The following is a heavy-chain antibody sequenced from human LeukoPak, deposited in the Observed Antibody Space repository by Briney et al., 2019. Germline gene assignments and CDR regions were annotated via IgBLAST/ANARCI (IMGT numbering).Heavy chain of an antibody. Sequence: GGSLRLSCAASGFTFSSYSMNWVRQAPGKGLEWVSVIYSGGSTYYADSVKGRFTISSDTSKNTLYLQMNSLRAEDTSVYYCTRGETNPFDYWGQGTLVTVSS. CDR3: TRGETNPFDY. D-gene: IGHD1-14*01. J-gene: IGHJ4*02. CDR1: GFTFSSYS. CDR2: IYSGGST. V-gene: IGHV3-66*01.